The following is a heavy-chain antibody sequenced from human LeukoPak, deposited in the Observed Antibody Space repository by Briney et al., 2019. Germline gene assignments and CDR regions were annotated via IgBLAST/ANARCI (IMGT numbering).Heavy chain of an antibody. J-gene: IGHJ5*02. Sequence: SVKVSCKASGGTFSSYAISWVRQAPGQGLEWMGGIIPIFGTANYAQQFQGRVTITTDESTSTAYMELSSLRSEDTAVYYCAREGHCSSTSCYAGRIYNWFDPWGQGTLATVSS. V-gene: IGHV1-69*05. CDR3: AREGHCSSTSCYAGRIYNWFDP. CDR2: IIPIFGTA. CDR1: GGTFSSYA. D-gene: IGHD2-2*01.